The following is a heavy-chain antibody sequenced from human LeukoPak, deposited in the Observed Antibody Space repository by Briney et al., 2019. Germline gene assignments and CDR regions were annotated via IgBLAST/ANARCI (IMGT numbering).Heavy chain of an antibody. Sequence: GGSLRLSCAASGFTFSNAWMSWVRQAPGKGLEWVGRIKSKTDGGTTDYAAPVKGRFTISRDDSKNTLYLQMNSLKTEDTAVYYCTTELHSSSWPYYYYYYYMDVWGKGTTVTVSS. CDR3: TTELHSSSWPYYYYYYYMDV. V-gene: IGHV3-15*01. J-gene: IGHJ6*03. CDR1: GFTFSNAW. CDR2: IKSKTDGGTT. D-gene: IGHD6-13*01.